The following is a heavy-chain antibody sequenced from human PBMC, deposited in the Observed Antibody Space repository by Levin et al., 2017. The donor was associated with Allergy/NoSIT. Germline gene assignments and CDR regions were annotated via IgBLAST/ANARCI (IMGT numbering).Heavy chain of an antibody. V-gene: IGHV3-30*18. CDR3: AKDWYLCSGGSCYYFDY. D-gene: IGHD2-15*01. Sequence: GGSLRLSCAASGFTFSNYGMHWVRQAPGKGLEWVAVISYDGSNKYYADSVKGRFTISRDNSKNTLYLQMNSLRAEDTAVYYCAKDWYLCSGGSCYYFDYWGQGTLVTVSS. CDR2: ISYDGSNK. CDR1: GFTFSNYG. J-gene: IGHJ4*02.